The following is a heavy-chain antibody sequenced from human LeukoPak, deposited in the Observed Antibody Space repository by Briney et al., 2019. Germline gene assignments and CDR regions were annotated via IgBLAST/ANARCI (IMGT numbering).Heavy chain of an antibody. CDR1: GDSVSSGSYY. CDR3: AGHIDGYGKYYFDY. J-gene: IGHJ4*02. Sequence: PSETLSLTCTVSGDSVSSGSYYWSWVRQPPGKGLEWIGYIYYTGNTNYNPSLKSRVTISVDTSKNQFSLKLSSVTAADTAVYYCAGHIDGYGKYYFDYWGQGTLVTVSS. CDR2: IYYTGNT. D-gene: IGHD5-24*01. V-gene: IGHV4-61*01.